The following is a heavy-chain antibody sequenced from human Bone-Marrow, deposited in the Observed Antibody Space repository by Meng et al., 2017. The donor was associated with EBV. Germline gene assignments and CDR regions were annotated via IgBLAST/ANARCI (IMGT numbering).Heavy chain of an antibody. J-gene: IGHJ4*02. CDR3: ASESGRGYTPDY. V-gene: IGHV1-69*01. D-gene: IGHD3-10*01. Sequence: VPLVQSAAEVKKPVSPVKVSCETAGGPFRNYAISWVRQAPGQGLEWLGGFLPTLGAPNYAQKFHGRVTITADESTSTHYMDLSSLRSEDTAVYYCASESGRGYTPDYWGQGTLVTVSS. CDR1: GGPFRNYA. CDR2: FLPTLGAP.